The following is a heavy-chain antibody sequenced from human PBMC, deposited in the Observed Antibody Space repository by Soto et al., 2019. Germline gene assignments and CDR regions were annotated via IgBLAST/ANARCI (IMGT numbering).Heavy chain of an antibody. CDR2: VSYDGNHK. CDR3: AKDVGQQLVLNYGMDV. J-gene: IGHJ6*02. Sequence: QVQLVESGGGVIQPGTSLSLSCGSSGFTFRSFGMYWVRQAPGKGLEWVAVVSYDGNHKYYAGSVKGRLTVSRDNAKNMLYLQMNSLRGEDTAVYYCAKDVGQQLVLNYGMDVWGQGTTVTVSS. D-gene: IGHD6-13*01. CDR1: GFTFRSFG. V-gene: IGHV3-30*18.